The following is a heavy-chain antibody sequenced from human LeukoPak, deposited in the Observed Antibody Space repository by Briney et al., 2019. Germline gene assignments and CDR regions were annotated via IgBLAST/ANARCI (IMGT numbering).Heavy chain of an antibody. CDR1: GLTFSDYW. CDR2: INSDGSRT. V-gene: IGHV3-74*01. D-gene: IGHD5-18*01. J-gene: IGHJ4*02. CDR3: ARVITGSTYGQFDY. Sequence: PGGSLRLSCTASGLTFSDYWMHWVRQAPGKGLVWVSRINSDGSRTNYADCVKGRFTISRDNAKNTVFLQMNSLRAEDAAVYYCARVITGSTYGQFDYWGQGALATVSS.